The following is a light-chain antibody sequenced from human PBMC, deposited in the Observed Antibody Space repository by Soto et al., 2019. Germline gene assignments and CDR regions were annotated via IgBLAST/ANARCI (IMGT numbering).Light chain of an antibody. CDR3: QQVNSYPFT. J-gene: IGKJ5*01. CDR1: QSLSSY. V-gene: IGKV1-5*01. CDR2: DAS. Sequence: DIQLTQSHSTLSASVGDTITLTCLASQSLSSYWAWYQQKPGRAPKLLIFDASSLERGVPSRFSGSGSGTEFTLTISSLQPEDFATYYCQQVNSYPFTFGQGTRLEIK.